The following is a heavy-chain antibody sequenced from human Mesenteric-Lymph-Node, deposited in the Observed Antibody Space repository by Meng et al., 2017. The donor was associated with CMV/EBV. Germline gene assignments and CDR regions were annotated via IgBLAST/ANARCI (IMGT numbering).Heavy chain of an antibody. J-gene: IGHJ5*02. D-gene: IGHD2-2*02. CDR2: IKQDGSEK. V-gene: IGHV3-7*01. CDR3: ARALGYCSRTICYTWFDP. Sequence: GGSLRLSCAASGFTFSSYWMSWVRQAPGKGLEWVANIKQDGSEKYYVDSVKGRFTISRDNAKNSLYLQMNSLRAEDTAVYYCARALGYCSRTICYTWFDPWGQGTLVTVSS. CDR1: GFTFSSYW.